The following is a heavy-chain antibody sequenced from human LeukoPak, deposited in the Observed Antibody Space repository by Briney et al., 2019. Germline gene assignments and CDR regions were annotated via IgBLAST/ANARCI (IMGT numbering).Heavy chain of an antibody. CDR3: ARLWRSSTSCRD. Sequence: SETLSLTCTVSGGSISSGSYYWGWIRQPPGKGLEWIGSIYHSGSTYYNPSLKSRVTISVDTSKNQFSLKLSSVTAADTAVYYCARLWRSSTSCRDWGQGTLVTVSS. V-gene: IGHV4-39*07. CDR1: GGSISSGSYY. J-gene: IGHJ4*02. D-gene: IGHD2-2*01. CDR2: IYHSGST.